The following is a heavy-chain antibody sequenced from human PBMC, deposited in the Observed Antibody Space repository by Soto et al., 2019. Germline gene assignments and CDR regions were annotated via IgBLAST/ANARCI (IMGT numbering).Heavy chain of an antibody. D-gene: IGHD5-12*01. J-gene: IGHJ4*02. CDR3: TSAHPRGPDY. Sequence: EVQLVESGGGLVKPGESLRLSCAASGLSFSNAWMNWVRQAPGKGLEWVGQIRSKTDGGTIFYPALVKDRFIISRDDSRNTLYLQMNSLKTEDTAVYYCTSAHPRGPDYWGQGTLVTLST. CDR1: GLSFSNAW. V-gene: IGHV3-15*01. CDR2: IRSKTDGGTI.